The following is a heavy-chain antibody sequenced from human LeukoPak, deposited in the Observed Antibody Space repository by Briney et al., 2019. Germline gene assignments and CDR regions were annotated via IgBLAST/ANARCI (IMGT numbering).Heavy chain of an antibody. J-gene: IGHJ5*02. CDR2: IYHSGST. Sequence: SETLSLTCTVSGGSISSSSYYWGWIRQPPGKGLEWIGSIYHSGSTYYNPSLKSRVTMSVDTSKNQFSLKLSSVTAADTAVYYCARAVIAAAGGWFDPWGQGTLVTVSS. CDR3: ARAVIAAAGGWFDP. V-gene: IGHV4-39*07. CDR1: GGSISSSSYY. D-gene: IGHD6-13*01.